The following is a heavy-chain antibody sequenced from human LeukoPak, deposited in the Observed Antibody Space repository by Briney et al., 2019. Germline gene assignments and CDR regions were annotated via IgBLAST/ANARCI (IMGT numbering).Heavy chain of an antibody. V-gene: IGHV3-30-3*02. D-gene: IGHD3-10*01. Sequence: GGSLRLSCAASGFTFNSYAMHWVRQTPGKGLDWVAVISHDGSDKFYAGSVKGRFTISRDNSKNTLYLQMNSLRAEDTAVYYCAKRERFGVSFDYWGQGTLVAVSS. J-gene: IGHJ4*02. CDR2: ISHDGSDK. CDR3: AKRERFGVSFDY. CDR1: GFTFNSYA.